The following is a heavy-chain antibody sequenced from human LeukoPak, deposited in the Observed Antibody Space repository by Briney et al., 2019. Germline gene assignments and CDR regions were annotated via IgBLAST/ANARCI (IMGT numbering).Heavy chain of an antibody. J-gene: IGHJ5*02. CDR3: ARVIRITMVRGALNWFDP. Sequence: YYWSWIRXPPGKGLEWIGEINHSGSTNYNPSLKSRVTISVDTSKNQFSLKLSSVTAADTAVYYCARVIRITMVRGALNWFDPWGQGTLVTVSS. CDR2: INHSGST. V-gene: IGHV4-34*01. CDR1: YY. D-gene: IGHD3-10*01.